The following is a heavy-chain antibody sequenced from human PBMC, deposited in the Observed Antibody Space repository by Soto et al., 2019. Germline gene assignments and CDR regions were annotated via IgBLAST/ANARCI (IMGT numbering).Heavy chain of an antibody. Sequence: QVQLQESGTGLVKPSETLSLTCTVSGGSISSYYWCWIRQPPGKGLEWIGYIYYSGSTNYNPSLKSRVTISVYTTKNQFSLKLSSVSAADTAVYYCARRYSSAFDIWGQGTMVTVSS. D-gene: IGHD6-13*01. J-gene: IGHJ3*02. V-gene: IGHV4-59*08. CDR1: GGSISSYY. CDR3: ARRYSSAFDI. CDR2: IYYSGST.